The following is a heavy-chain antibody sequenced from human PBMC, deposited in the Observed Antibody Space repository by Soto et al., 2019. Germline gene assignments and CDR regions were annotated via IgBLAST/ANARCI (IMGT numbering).Heavy chain of an antibody. CDR2: IYYTGTT. D-gene: IGHD3-10*01. J-gene: IGHJ4*02. V-gene: IGHV4-39*01. CDR1: GGSISSSSYY. Sequence: SETLSLTCTVSGGSISSSSYYWGWIRQPPGKGLEWIGSIYYTGTTYYSPSLKSRVTISVDTSKNLVSLKLSSVTAADTAVYFCATTRGLAVGGSFDYWGQGMLVTVS. CDR3: ATTRGLAVGGSFDY.